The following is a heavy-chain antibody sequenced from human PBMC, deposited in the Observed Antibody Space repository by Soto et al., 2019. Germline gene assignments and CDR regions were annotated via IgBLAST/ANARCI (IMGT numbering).Heavy chain of an antibody. CDR2: INPNSGGT. CDR1: GYTFTGYY. V-gene: IGHV1-2*04. Sequence: ASVKVSCKASGYTFTGYYMHWVRQAPGQGLEWMGWINPNSGGTNYAQKFQGWVTMTRDTSISTAYMELSRLRSDDTAVYYCARAPPSAGATVEEDWFDPWGQGTLVTVSS. J-gene: IGHJ5*02. CDR3: ARAPPSAGATVEEDWFDP. D-gene: IGHD1-26*01.